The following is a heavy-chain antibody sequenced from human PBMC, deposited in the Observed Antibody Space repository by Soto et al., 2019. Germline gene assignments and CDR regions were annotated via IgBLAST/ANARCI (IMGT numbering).Heavy chain of an antibody. CDR3: ASCPRYCSGGSCCNWFDP. CDR1: GFTFSDYY. Sequence: QVQLVESGGGLVKPGGSLRLSCAASGFTFSDYYMSWIRQAPGKGLEWVSYISSSGSTIYYADSVKGRFTISRDNAKNSLYLQRNSLRAEDTAVDYCASCPRYCSGGSCCNWFDPWGQGTLVTVSS. J-gene: IGHJ5*02. V-gene: IGHV3-11*01. CDR2: ISSSGSTI. D-gene: IGHD2-15*01.